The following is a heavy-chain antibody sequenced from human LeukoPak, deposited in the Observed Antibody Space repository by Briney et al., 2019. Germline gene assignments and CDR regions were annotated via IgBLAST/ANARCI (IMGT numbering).Heavy chain of an antibody. CDR2: VKSKVDGETT. J-gene: IGHJ5*02. D-gene: IGHD3/OR15-3a*01. V-gene: IGHV3-15*01. CDR1: GFTFSSYS. CDR3: TTHYDVLTGYYRADWFDP. Sequence: PGGSLRLSWGASGFTFSSYSMNWVRQAPGKGLEWVGRVKSKVDGETTDYASTVKGRFTVSRDGSKNMVFLQMNSLQTEDTAVYFCTTHYDVLTGYYRADWFDPWGQGTLVTVSS.